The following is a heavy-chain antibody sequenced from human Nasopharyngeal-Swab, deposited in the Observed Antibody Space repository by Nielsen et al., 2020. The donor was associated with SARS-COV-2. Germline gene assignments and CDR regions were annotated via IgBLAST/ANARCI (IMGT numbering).Heavy chain of an antibody. D-gene: IGHD2-21*01. J-gene: IGHJ3*02. CDR3: ARRTVEYCGGDCYSVAFDI. Sequence: GESLKLSCHCSGYIFPSYWLGWVRQMPGKGLEWMGIIYPGDSDTRYSPSFQGQVTISADKSISTAYLQWSSLKASDTAMYYCARRTVEYCGGDCYSVAFDIWGQGTMVTVSS. CDR1: GYIFPSYW. CDR2: IYPGDSDT. V-gene: IGHV5-51*01.